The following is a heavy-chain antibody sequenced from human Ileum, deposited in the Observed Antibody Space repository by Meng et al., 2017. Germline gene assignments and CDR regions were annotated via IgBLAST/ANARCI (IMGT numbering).Heavy chain of an antibody. Sequence: EHRVVAGGGVVQPGTSVGLSCAASGFTFRSDGMHWVRQAPGKGLEWVAVIWFDGSKTYYADSVKGRFTVSRDNSKNTLYLQMNSLRADDTAVYYCARYRSGSSDYWGPGTLVTVSS. CDR1: GFTFRSDG. J-gene: IGHJ4*02. CDR3: ARYRSGSSDY. CDR2: IWFDGSKT. V-gene: IGHV3-33*01. D-gene: IGHD6-19*01.